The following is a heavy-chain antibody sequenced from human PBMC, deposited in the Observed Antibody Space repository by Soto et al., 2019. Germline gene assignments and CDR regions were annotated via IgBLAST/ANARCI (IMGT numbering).Heavy chain of an antibody. V-gene: IGHV5-51*03. CDR2: IYPGDSDT. D-gene: IGHD5-12*01. J-gene: IGHJ4*02. Sequence: EVQLVQSGAEVKKPGESLKISCKGSGYSFTNYWIGWVRQMPGKGLEWMGVIYPGDSDTRYSPSFQGQVTLSADTSISTAYLQWSSLKASDTAMYYCARLKRDGHNYSPLYYWGQGTLVTVSS. CDR3: ARLKRDGHNYSPLYY. CDR1: GYSFTNYW.